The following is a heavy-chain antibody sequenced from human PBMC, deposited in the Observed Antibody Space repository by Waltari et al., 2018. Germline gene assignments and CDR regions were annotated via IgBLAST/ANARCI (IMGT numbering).Heavy chain of an antibody. Sequence: QMQLVQSGPEVKKPGTSVKVSCKASGFTFTSSAVQWVRQARGQRLEWIGWIVVGSGNTNYAQKFQERVTITRDMSTSTAYMELSSLRSEDTAVYYCVADQWELLDYYYMDVWGKGTTVTVSS. D-gene: IGHD1-26*01. CDR1: GFTFTSSA. CDR2: IVVGSGNT. CDR3: VADQWELLDYYYMDV. V-gene: IGHV1-58*01. J-gene: IGHJ6*03.